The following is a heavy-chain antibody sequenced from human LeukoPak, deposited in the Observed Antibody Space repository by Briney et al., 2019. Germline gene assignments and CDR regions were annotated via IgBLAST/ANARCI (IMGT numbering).Heavy chain of an antibody. CDR3: ARVPLDGTIFGVVEYYFDY. J-gene: IGHJ4*02. CDR2: IYYSGST. D-gene: IGHD3-3*01. CDR1: GGSISSSSYY. Sequence: SSETLSLTCTVSGGSISSSSYYWGWIRQPPGKGLEWIGSIYYSGSTYYNPSLKSRVTISVDTSKNRFSLKLSSVTAADTAVYYCARVPLDGTIFGVVEYYFDYWGQGTLVTVSS. V-gene: IGHV4-39*07.